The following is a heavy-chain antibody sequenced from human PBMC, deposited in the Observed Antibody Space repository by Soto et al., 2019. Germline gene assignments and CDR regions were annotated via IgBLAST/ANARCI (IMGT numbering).Heavy chain of an antibody. V-gene: IGHV4-39*01. J-gene: IGHJ3*02. Sequence: QLQLQESGPGLVKPSETLSLTCTVSGGSISSSSYYWGWIRQPPGKGLEWIGSFYYSGSTYYNPSLKSRVTISVDTSKNQFSLKLSSVTAADTAVYYCARERLLAARPPYDAFDIWGQGTMVTVSS. CDR3: ARERLLAARPPYDAFDI. CDR2: FYYSGST. CDR1: GGSISSSSYY. D-gene: IGHD6-6*01.